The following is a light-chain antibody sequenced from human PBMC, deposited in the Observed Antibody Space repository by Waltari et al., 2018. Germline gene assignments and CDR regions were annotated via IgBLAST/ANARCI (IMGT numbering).Light chain of an antibody. J-gene: IGKJ3*01. Sequence: IQMTQSPSSLSPSVGDRITITCRASQYIDKYLNRYQQQPGKAPKPLIYAASTLESGVPSRFSGSGSGTDCTLTISNVQPEDFATYYCQHAYSIPFTFGPGTKVHI. V-gene: IGKV1-39*01. CDR2: AAS. CDR1: QYIDKY. CDR3: QHAYSIPFT.